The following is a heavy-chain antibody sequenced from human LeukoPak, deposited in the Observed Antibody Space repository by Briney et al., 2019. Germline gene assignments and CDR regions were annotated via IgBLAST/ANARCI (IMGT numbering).Heavy chain of an antibody. D-gene: IGHD3-22*01. V-gene: IGHV3-11*01. CDR3: ARGDDSSGYYYLSDAFDI. Sequence: GGSPRLSCAASGFTFSDYYMSWICQAPGKGLGRVSYISSSGSTIYSADSVKGRFTISRDNAKNSLYLQMNSLRAEDTAVYYCARGDDSSGYYYLSDAFDIWGQGTMVTVSS. CDR2: ISSSGSTI. CDR1: GFTFSDYY. J-gene: IGHJ3*02.